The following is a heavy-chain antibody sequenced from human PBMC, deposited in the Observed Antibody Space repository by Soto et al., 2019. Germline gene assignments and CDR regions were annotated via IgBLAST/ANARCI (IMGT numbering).Heavy chain of an antibody. V-gene: IGHV4-39*01. CDR2: IYYSGIT. Sequence: QLQLQESGPGLVKSSETLSLTCTVSGVSISNSSYYWGWIRRPPGKGLEWIGTIYYSGITYYNPSLKSRVTTSVDTSKNQFSLKLTSVTAADTAVYYCARHGSNWGQGTLVTVSS. CDR3: ARHGSN. CDR1: GVSISNSSYY. J-gene: IGHJ4*02.